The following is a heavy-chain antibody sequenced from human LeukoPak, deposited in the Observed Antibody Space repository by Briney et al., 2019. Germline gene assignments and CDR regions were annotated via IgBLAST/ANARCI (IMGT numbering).Heavy chain of an antibody. CDR2: IYYSGST. CDR3: ARGGPGGYSYGYGFYYYYGMDV. J-gene: IGHJ6*02. Sequence: PSETLSLTCTVSGGSISSYYWSWIRQPPGKGLEWIGYIYYSGSTNYNPSLKSRVTISVDTSKNQFSLKLSSVTAADTAVYYCARGGPGGYSYGYGFYYYYGMDVWGQGTTVTVSS. V-gene: IGHV4-59*01. CDR1: GGSISSYY. D-gene: IGHD5-18*01.